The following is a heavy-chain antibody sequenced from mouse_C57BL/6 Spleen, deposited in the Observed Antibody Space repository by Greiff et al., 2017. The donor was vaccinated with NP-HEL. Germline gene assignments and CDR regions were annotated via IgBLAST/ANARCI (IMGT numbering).Heavy chain of an antibody. CDR3: AREVLRRDYYAMDY. Sequence: VQLQQSGAELARPGASVKMSCKASGYTFTSYTMHWVKQRPGQGLEWIGYINPSSGYTKYNQKFKDKATLTADKSSSTAYMQLSSLTSEDSAVYYCAREVLRRDYYAMDYWGQGTSVTVSS. D-gene: IGHD1-1*01. CDR1: GYTFTSYT. CDR2: INPSSGYT. J-gene: IGHJ4*01. V-gene: IGHV1-4*01.